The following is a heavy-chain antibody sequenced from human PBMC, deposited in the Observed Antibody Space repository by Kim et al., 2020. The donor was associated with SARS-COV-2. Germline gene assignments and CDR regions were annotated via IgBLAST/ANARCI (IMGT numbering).Heavy chain of an antibody. CDR1: GFTFSAHA. J-gene: IGHJ4*02. CDR3: LAEIGSRSFDH. Sequence: GGSLRLSCAASGFTFSAHALHWVRQAPGKGLEWVAHIAYDGSLISYPDSLKGRFIISRDNTKNTLYLQMNSLRPEDTAVYYCLAEIGSRSFDHWGQGSLVTVSS. D-gene: IGHD3-10*01. V-gene: IGHV3-30*04. CDR2: IAYDGSLI.